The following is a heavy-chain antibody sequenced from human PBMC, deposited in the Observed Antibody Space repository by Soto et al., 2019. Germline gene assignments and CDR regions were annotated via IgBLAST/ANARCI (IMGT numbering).Heavy chain of an antibody. V-gene: IGHV1-18*01. D-gene: IGHD2-8*01. CDR2: ISAYNGNT. Sequence: ASLKFSCKTSGYTFTSYGISWVRQAPGQGLEWMGWISAYNGNTNYAQKLQGRVTMTTDRSTSAAYMELRSLRSDDTAVYYCARDGNRYCTNGVCYHLYYYYGMDVWGQGTTVTVSS. CDR3: ARDGNRYCTNGVCYHLYYYYGMDV. CDR1: GYTFTSYG. J-gene: IGHJ6*02.